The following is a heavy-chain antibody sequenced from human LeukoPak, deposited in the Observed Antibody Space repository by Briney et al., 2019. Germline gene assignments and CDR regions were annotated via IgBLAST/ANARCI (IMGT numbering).Heavy chain of an antibody. CDR3: ARGAITMIAPTYYYYMDV. CDR2: ISYDGSNK. J-gene: IGHJ6*03. V-gene: IGHV3-30*03. D-gene: IGHD3-22*01. CDR1: GFTFSSYG. Sequence: GRSLRLSCAASGFTFSSYGMHWVRQAPGKGLEWVAVISYDGSNKYYGDSVKGRFTISRDNSKNTLYLQMNSLRAEDTAVYYCARGAITMIAPTYYYYMDVWGKGTTVTVSS.